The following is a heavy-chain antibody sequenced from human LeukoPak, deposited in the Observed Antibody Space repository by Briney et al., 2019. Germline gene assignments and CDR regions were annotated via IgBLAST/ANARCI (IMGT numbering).Heavy chain of an antibody. V-gene: IGHV4-39*07. CDR1: GGSISSSSYY. Sequence: SETLSLTCTVSGGSISSSSYYWGWIRQPPGKGLEWIGSIYYSGSTYYNPSLKSRVTISVDTSKNQFSLKLSSVTAADTAVYYCARGVRDWYGHSVDYWGQGTLVTVSS. J-gene: IGHJ4*02. D-gene: IGHD3/OR15-3a*01. CDR2: IYYSGST. CDR3: ARGVRDWYGHSVDY.